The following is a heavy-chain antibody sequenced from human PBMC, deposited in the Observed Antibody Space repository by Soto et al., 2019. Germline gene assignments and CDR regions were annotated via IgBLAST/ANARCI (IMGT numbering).Heavy chain of an antibody. D-gene: IGHD3-22*01. V-gene: IGHV4-59*01. J-gene: IGHJ6*02. CDR2: IYYSGST. Sequence: SETLSLTCTVSGGSISSYYWSWIRQPPGKGLEWIGYIYYSGSTNYNPSLKSRVTISVDTSKNQFSLKLSSVTAADTAVYYCARDLGMIVVDKGELTGVYGMDVWGQGTTVTVSS. CDR3: ARDLGMIVVDKGELTGVYGMDV. CDR1: GGSISSYY.